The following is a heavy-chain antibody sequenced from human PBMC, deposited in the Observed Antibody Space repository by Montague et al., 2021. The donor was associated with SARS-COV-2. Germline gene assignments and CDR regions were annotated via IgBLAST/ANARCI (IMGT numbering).Heavy chain of an antibody. CDR1: GFTVSSNY. V-gene: IGHV3-53*01. J-gene: IGHJ4*02. Sequence: SRRLSLSASGFTVSSNYMSWVRQAPGKGLEWVSIIYSGGTTYYTDAVKGRFTISRDNSKNTLFLQMNSLRAEDTAVYYCARAVAGYYFDYWGQGTLVTVSS. D-gene: IGHD6-19*01. CDR3: ARAVAGYYFDY. CDR2: IYSGGTT.